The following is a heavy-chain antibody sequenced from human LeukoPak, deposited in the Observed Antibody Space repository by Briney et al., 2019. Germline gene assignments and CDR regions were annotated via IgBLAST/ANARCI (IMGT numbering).Heavy chain of an antibody. Sequence: GASGKVSCKASGGSFRTYPISWVRQAPGQGLEWMGGLTQFFRRTNYTQKFQGRLTITTDESSSTAYMELSDLRSDDTAVYYCATSESGRSWDWFAPWGQGTLVTVSS. CDR1: GGSFRTYP. V-gene: IGHV1-69*05. J-gene: IGHJ5*02. CDR2: LTQFFRRT. D-gene: IGHD3-10*01. CDR3: ATSESGRSWDWFAP.